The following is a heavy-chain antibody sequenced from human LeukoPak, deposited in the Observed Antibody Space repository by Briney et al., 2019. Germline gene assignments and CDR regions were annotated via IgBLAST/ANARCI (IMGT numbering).Heavy chain of an antibody. Sequence: ASVKVSCKASGGTFSSYAISWVRQAPGQGLEWMGRIIPILGIANYAQKFQGRVTITADKSTSTAYMELSSLRSEDTAVYYCARHGTISSESYFDYWGQGALVTVSS. CDR1: GGTFSSYA. D-gene: IGHD1-14*01. CDR3: ARHGTISSESYFDY. CDR2: IIPILGIA. J-gene: IGHJ4*02. V-gene: IGHV1-69*04.